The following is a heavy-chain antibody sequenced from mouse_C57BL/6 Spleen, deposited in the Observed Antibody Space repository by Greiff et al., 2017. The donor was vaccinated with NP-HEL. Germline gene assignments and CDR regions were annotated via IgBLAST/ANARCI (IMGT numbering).Heavy chain of an antibody. CDR2: IWSGGST. CDR3: ATTTVVAEDYYAMDY. V-gene: IGHV2-2*01. Sequence: VKLQESGPGLVQPSQSLSITCTVSGFSLTSYGVHWVRQSPGKGLEWLGVIWSGGSTDYNAAFISRLSISKDNSKSQVFFKMNSLQADDTAIYYCATTTVVAEDYYAMDYWGQGTSVTVSS. J-gene: IGHJ4*01. CDR1: GFSLTSYG. D-gene: IGHD1-1*01.